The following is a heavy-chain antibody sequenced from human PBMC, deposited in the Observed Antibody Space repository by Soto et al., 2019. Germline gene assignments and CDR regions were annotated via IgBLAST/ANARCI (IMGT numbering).Heavy chain of an antibody. J-gene: IGHJ4*02. D-gene: IGHD3-22*01. CDR1: GGTFSSYA. CDR3: ARDRSRYYYDSSGSDWFDY. Sequence: SVKVSCKASGGTFSSYAISWVRQAPGQGLEWMGGIIPIFGTANYAQKFQGRVTITADESTSTAYMELSSLRSEDTAVYYCARDRSRYYYDSSGSDWFDYWGQGTLVTVSS. CDR2: IIPIFGTA. V-gene: IGHV1-69*13.